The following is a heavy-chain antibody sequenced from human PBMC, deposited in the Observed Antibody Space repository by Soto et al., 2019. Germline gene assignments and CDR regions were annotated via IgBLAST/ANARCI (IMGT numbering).Heavy chain of an antibody. D-gene: IGHD6-13*01. V-gene: IGHV1-18*01. CDR1: GYTFTSYG. CDR2: ISAYNGNT. Sequence: QVQLVQSGAEVKKPGASVKVSCKASGYTFTSYGISWVRQAPGQGLEWMGWISAYNGNTNYAQKLQGRVTMTTDTSTSTAYMELRSLRSDDTAVYYCARDSSLSVQQQFSYYFDYWGQGTLVTVSS. J-gene: IGHJ4*02. CDR3: ARDSSLSVQQQFSYYFDY.